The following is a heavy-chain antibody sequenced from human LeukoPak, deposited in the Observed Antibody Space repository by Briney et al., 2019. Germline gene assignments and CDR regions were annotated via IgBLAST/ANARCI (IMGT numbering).Heavy chain of an antibody. D-gene: IGHD3-22*01. CDR3: AKDRSYYYDSSGYYYAGYYFDY. J-gene: IGHJ4*02. V-gene: IGHV3-30*02. Sequence: PGGSLRLSCGASGFIFSKYGMHWVRQAPGKGVEWVAFINDKGVDKNYADSVKGRFTISRDNSKNTLVLQMNSLRSEDTAVYYCAKDRSYYYDSSGYYYAGYYFDYWGQGTLVTVSS. CDR1: GFIFSKYG. CDR2: INDKGVDK.